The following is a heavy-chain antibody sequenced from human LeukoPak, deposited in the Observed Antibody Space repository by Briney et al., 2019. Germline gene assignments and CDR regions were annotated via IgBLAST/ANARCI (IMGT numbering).Heavy chain of an antibody. V-gene: IGHV3-30*02. J-gene: IGHJ3*02. CDR3: AKEPRWVSVHSLDI. Sequence: PGGSLRLSCAASGFTFSSYGMHWVRQAPGKGLEWVAFIRYDGSNKYYADSVKGRFTISRDNSKNTLYLQMNSLRVEDTAVYYCAKEPRWVSVHSLDIWGQGTMVTVSS. CDR1: GFTFSSYG. CDR2: IRYDGSNK. D-gene: IGHD5-24*01.